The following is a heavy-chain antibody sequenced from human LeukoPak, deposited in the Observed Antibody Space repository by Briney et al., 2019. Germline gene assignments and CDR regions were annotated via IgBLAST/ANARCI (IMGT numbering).Heavy chain of an antibody. CDR1: GFTFSTYA. V-gene: IGHV3-23*01. D-gene: IGHD3-3*01. CDR2: IVGSDDAT. CDR3: AKGRRTDFHYYYYMDV. J-gene: IGHJ6*03. Sequence: PGGSLRLSCEASGFTFSTYAMTWVRQAPGKGLEWVSAIVGSDDATYYADSVKGRFTIFRDNSKNVLNLQMDSLRAEDTAIYYCAKGRRTDFHYYYYMDVWGKGTTVTVSS.